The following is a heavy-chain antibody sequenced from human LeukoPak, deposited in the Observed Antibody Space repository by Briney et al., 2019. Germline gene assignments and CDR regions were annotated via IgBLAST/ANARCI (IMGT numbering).Heavy chain of an antibody. V-gene: IGHV3-7*01. Sequence: GGSLRLSCVASGFTFRGHWMNGVRQSPGQGMEWVANINTDGSGKYHVDSVQGRFTISRDNAKNSLYLQMNSLRAEDTAVYYCVRDATGLTNWGQGTLVTVSS. J-gene: IGHJ4*02. CDR2: INTDGSGK. D-gene: IGHD4-11*01. CDR3: VRDATGLTN. CDR1: GFTFRGHW.